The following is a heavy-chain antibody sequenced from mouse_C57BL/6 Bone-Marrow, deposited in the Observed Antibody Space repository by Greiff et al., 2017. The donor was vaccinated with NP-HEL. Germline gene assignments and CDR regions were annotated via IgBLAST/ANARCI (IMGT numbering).Heavy chain of an antibody. CDR2: IHPNSGST. D-gene: IGHD1-1*01. J-gene: IGHJ3*01. CDR3: ARWGYYGPRGFAY. CDR1: GYTFTSYW. V-gene: IGHV1-64*01. Sequence: VQLQQPGAELVKPGASVKLSCKASGYTFTSYWMHWVKQRPGQGLEWIGMIHPNSGSTNYNEKFKSKATLTVDKSSSTAYMQLSSLTSEDSAVYYCARWGYYGPRGFAYWGQGTLVTVSA.